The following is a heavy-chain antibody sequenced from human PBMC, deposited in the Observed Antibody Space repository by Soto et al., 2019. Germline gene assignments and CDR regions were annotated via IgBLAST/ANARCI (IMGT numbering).Heavy chain of an antibody. V-gene: IGHV3-30*18. CDR3: AKDLLAGAVHAFDI. CDR2: ISYDGSNK. J-gene: IGHJ3*02. D-gene: IGHD3-3*02. CDR1: GFTFSSYG. Sequence: HPGGSLRLSCAASGFTFSSYGMHWVRQAPGKGLEWVAVISYDGSNKYYADSVKGRFTISRDNSKNTLYLQMNSLRAEDTAVYYCAKDLLAGAVHAFDIWGQGTMVTVSS.